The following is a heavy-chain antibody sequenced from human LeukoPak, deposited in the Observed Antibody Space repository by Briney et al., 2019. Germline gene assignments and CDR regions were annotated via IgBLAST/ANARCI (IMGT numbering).Heavy chain of an antibody. V-gene: IGHV3-21*01. CDR1: GFTFSTYN. D-gene: IGHD3-10*01. CDR3: ARGNYGSGSLEFY. CDR2: ISSSSSSYI. Sequence: GGSLRLSCAASGFTFSTYNMNWVRQAPGKGLEWVSSISSSSSSYIYYADSVKGRFTISRDNAKNSLYLQMNSLRAEDTAVYYCARGNYGSGSLEFYWGQGTLVTVSS. J-gene: IGHJ4*02.